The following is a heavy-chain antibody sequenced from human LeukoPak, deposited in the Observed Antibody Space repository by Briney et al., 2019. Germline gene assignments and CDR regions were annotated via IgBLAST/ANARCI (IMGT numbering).Heavy chain of an antibody. CDR1: GFTFSSYG. CDR2: IWYDGSNK. J-gene: IGHJ6*02. CDR3: AKDISTYYYGSGIHATPGYYYGMDV. Sequence: GRSLRLSCAASGFTFSSYGMHWVRQAPGKGLEWVAVIWYDGSNKYYADSVKGRFTISRDNAKNSLYLQMNSLRAEDTALYYCAKDISTYYYGSGIHATPGYYYGMDVWGQGTTVTVSS. D-gene: IGHD3-10*01. V-gene: IGHV3-33*03.